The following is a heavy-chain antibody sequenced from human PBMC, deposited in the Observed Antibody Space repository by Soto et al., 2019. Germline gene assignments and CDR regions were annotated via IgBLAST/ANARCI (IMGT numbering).Heavy chain of an antibody. J-gene: IGHJ4*02. CDR3: VRDDPGLGMDY. CDR1: ACTFSSFW. Sequence: GGSLRLSCAASACTFSSFWMHWVRQAPGKGLVWVSHINGDGSDPTHADSVKGRCTSSRDNAKNTLYLQMNSLRAEDTAVYFCVRDDPGLGMDYWGLGTMVTVSS. V-gene: IGHV3-74*01. D-gene: IGHD1-26*01. CDR2: INGDGSDP.